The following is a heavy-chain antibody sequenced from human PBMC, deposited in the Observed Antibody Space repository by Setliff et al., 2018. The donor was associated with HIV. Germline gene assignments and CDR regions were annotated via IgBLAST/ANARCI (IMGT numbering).Heavy chain of an antibody. CDR2: IFHGGST. V-gene: IGHV4-31*03. Sequence: SETLSLTCTVTGDSISSGGSYWNWIRQHPGKGLEWVGYIFHGGSTYYKPSLKSRVTISVDTSKRQFSLKLSSVTAADTAVYYCARSRTNWFDPWGQGTLVTVSS. J-gene: IGHJ5*02. CDR1: GDSISSGGSY. CDR3: ARSRTNWFDP.